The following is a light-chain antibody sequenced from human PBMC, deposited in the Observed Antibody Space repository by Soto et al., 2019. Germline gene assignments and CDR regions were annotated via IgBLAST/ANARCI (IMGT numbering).Light chain of an antibody. Sequence: QSVLTQPPSASATPGQTVTISCSGRYSNIGSNFVSWYQRLPGTAPKLLIYSINQRPSGVPDRFSGSKSGTSASRTISGLQSEDEADYFCSSWDDSLDGPVFGGGTKVTVL. J-gene: IGLJ3*02. CDR2: SIN. CDR1: YSNIGSNF. V-gene: IGLV1-44*01. CDR3: SSWDDSLDGPV.